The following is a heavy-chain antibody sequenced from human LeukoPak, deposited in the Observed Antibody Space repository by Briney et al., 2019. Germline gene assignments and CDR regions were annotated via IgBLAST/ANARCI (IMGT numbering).Heavy chain of an antibody. CDR3: ARDRVRGVINYYYYYGMDV. J-gene: IGHJ6*02. Sequence: SETLSLTCAVYGGSFSGYYWSWIRQPPGKGLEWIGEINHSGSTNYNPSLKSRVTISVDTSKNQFSLKLSSVTAADTAVYYCARDRVRGVINYYYYYGMDVWGRGTTVTVSS. D-gene: IGHD3-10*01. CDR1: GGSFSGYY. V-gene: IGHV4-34*01. CDR2: INHSGST.